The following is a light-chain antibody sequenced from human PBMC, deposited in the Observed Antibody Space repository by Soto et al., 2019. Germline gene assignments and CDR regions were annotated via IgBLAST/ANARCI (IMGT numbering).Light chain of an antibody. CDR2: AAS. CDR1: QGISNY. J-gene: IGKJ5*01. CDR3: QQRDSYPIT. V-gene: IGKV1-9*01. Sequence: IHFTQSPSSLSASASDRPTITCRASQGISNYLAWYQQKPGKAPSLLIYAASTLQSGVPARFSGSGSGTDFTLTISSLQPEDFATYYCQQRDSYPITFGQGTRLEIK.